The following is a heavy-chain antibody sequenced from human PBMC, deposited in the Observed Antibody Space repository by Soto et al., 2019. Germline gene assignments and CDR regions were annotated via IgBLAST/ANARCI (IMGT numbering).Heavy chain of an antibody. V-gene: IGHV4-34*01. CDR1: GGSFSGYY. Sequence: SETLSLTCAVYGGSFSGYYWSWIRQPPGKGLEWIGEINHSGSTNYNPSLKSRVTISVDTSKNQFSLKLSSVTAADTAVYYCARSLTSCYSSSGWFDPWGQGTLVTSPQ. CDR3: ARSLTSCYSSSGWFDP. D-gene: IGHD6-6*01. J-gene: IGHJ5*02. CDR2: INHSGST.